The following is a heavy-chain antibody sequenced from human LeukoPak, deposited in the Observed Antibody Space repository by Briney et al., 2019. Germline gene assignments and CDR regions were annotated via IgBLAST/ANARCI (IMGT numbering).Heavy chain of an antibody. D-gene: IGHD1-7*01. J-gene: IGHJ4*02. CDR2: ISSSSSYI. CDR3: ASSNWNYYPGFDY. CDR1: GFTFSSYS. Sequence: PGGSLRLSCAASGFTFSSYSMTWVRQAPGKGLEWVSSISSSSSYIYYADSVKGRFTISRDNAKNSLYLQMNSLRAEDTAVYYCASSNWNYYPGFDYWGQGTLVTVSS. V-gene: IGHV3-21*01.